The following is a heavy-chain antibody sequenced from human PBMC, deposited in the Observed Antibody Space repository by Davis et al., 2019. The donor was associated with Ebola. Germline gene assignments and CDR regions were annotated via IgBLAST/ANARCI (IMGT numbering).Heavy chain of an antibody. CDR1: GGSISSYYW. Sequence: TLSLTCTVSGGSISSYYWSWIRQPPGKALEWLAMIYWDDDKRYSPSLKTRLTITKDTSKNKVVLTMTNMDPVDTATYYCAHSSGWFWGQGTLVTVSS. CDR3: AHSSGWF. CDR2: IYWDDDK. V-gene: IGHV2-5*08. D-gene: IGHD6-19*01. J-gene: IGHJ4*02.